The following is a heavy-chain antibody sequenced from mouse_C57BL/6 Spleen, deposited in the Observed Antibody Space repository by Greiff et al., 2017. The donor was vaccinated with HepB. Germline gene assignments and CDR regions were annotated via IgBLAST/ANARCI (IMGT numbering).Heavy chain of an antibody. CDR3: ARYDYGYAMDY. V-gene: IGHV1-7*01. CDR1: GYTFTSYW. J-gene: IGHJ4*01. CDR2: INPSSGYT. D-gene: IGHD1-1*02. Sequence: VKLQESGAELAKPGASVKLSCKASGYTFTSYWMHWVKQRPGQGLEWIGYINPSSGYTKYNQKFKDKATLPADKSSSTAYMQLSSLTYEDSAVYYCARYDYGYAMDYWGQGTSVTVSS.